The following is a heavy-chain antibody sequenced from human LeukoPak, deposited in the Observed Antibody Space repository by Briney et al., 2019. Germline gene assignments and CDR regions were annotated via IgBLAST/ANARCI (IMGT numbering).Heavy chain of an antibody. D-gene: IGHD6-19*01. Sequence: SETLSLTCTVSGGSISSYYWSWIRQPPGKGLEWIGYIYYTGSTNYNPSLKSRVTISLDTSKNQFSLKLTSVTAADTAVYYCASVRGYSSGWYASGFDPWGQGTLVTVSS. CDR2: IYYTGST. V-gene: IGHV4-59*12. J-gene: IGHJ5*02. CDR1: GGSISSYY. CDR3: ASVRGYSSGWYASGFDP.